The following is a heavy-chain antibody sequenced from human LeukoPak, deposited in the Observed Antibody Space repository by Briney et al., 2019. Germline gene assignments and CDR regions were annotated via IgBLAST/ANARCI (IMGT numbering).Heavy chain of an antibody. CDR1: GFTFSSYA. Sequence: PGGSLRPSCAASGFTFSSYAMSWVRQAPGKGLEWVSSISSSSSYIHYADSVKGRFTISRDNAKNSLYLQMNSLRAEDTAVYYCARGKPPRRWLQSYYDAFDIWGQGTMVTVPS. CDR3: ARGKPPRRWLQSYYDAFDI. CDR2: ISSSSSYI. V-gene: IGHV3-21*01. J-gene: IGHJ3*02. D-gene: IGHD5-24*01.